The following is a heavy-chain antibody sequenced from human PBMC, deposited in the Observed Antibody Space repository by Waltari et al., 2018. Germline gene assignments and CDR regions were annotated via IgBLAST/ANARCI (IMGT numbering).Heavy chain of an antibody. J-gene: IGHJ5*02. Sequence: VQLVESGGGLVQPGGSLRLSCATSGFTFIRSWIRWVPQAPGKGLEWIGEINHSGSTNHNPSLKIRVTIAVDTSKNQFSLKLSSVTAADTAVYYCARDYGSGSHQFDPWGQGTLVTVSS. V-gene: IGHV4-4*02. CDR1: GFTFIRSW. CDR3: ARDYGSGSHQFDP. CDR2: INHSGST. D-gene: IGHD3-10*01.